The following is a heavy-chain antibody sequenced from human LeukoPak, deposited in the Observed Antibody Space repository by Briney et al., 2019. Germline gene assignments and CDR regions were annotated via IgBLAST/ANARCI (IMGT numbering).Heavy chain of an antibody. CDR2: IYYSGST. CDR3: ARAEAITPYAFDI. J-gene: IGHJ3*02. D-gene: IGHD2-21*01. Sequence: PSETLSLTCTVSGGSISSYYWSWIRQPPGKGLEWIGYIYYSGSTYYNPSLKSRVTISVDTSKNQFSLKLSSVTAADTAVYYCARAEAITPYAFDIWGQGTMVTVSS. CDR1: GGSISSYY. V-gene: IGHV4-59*06.